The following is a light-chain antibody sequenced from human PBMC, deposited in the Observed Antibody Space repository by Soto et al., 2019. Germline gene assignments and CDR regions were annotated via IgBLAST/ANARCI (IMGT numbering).Light chain of an antibody. V-gene: IGKV3-11*01. Sequence: EIVLTQSPDTLSLSPVEGATLSCRASHDVSVSLVWYRQRPGQSPGLLIRDASNRATGISARFSGSGSGTDFTLTIGSLEPEESALYYCQQRASWPYTSGQGTKVDIK. CDR2: DAS. CDR1: HDVSVS. CDR3: QQRASWPYT. J-gene: IGKJ2*01.